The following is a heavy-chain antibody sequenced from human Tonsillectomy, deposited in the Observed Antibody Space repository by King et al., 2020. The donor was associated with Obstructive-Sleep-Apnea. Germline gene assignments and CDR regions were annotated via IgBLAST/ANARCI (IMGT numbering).Heavy chain of an antibody. D-gene: IGHD5-18*01. Sequence: DVQLVESGGGLTQPGGSLRLSCAASGFTFSSYTTSWVRQAPGKGLEWVSGISGRGGNTYYADSVKGRFTVSRDNSKNTLYLQMNSLRAEDTAVYYCAKDQLWEKDYWGQGTLVTVSS. J-gene: IGHJ4*02. CDR3: AKDQLWEKDY. CDR2: ISGRGGNT. CDR1: GFTFSSYT. V-gene: IGHV3-23*04.